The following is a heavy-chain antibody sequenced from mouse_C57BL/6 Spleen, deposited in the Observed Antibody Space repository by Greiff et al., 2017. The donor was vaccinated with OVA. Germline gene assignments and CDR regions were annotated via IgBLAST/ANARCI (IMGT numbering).Heavy chain of an antibody. CDR2: ISDGGSYT. CDR3: ARHQTGILYAMDY. J-gene: IGHJ4*01. D-gene: IGHD4-1*01. CDR1: GFTFSSYA. Sequence: EVKLMESGGGLVKPGGSLKLSCAASGFTFSSYAMSWVRQTPEKRLEWVATISDGGSYTYYPDNVKGRFTISRDNAKNNLYLQMSHLKSEDTAMYYCARHQTGILYAMDYWGQGTSVTVSS. V-gene: IGHV5-4*03.